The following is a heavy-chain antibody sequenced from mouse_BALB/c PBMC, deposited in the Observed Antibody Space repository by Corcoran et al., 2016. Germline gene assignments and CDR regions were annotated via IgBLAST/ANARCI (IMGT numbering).Heavy chain of an antibody. CDR3: ANWDWYFDV. D-gene: IGHD4-1*01. Sequence: QIQLQKSGAELVRPGASVKLSCKALGYTLTDYEMHWVKQTPVHGMVWIGAIHPGSGGTAYNQKFKGKATLTADTSSNTAYLQLSSLTSEDTAVYYCANWDWYFDVWGAGTTVTVSS. CDR1: GYTLTDYE. J-gene: IGHJ1*01. V-gene: IGHV1-15*01. CDR2: IHPGSGGT.